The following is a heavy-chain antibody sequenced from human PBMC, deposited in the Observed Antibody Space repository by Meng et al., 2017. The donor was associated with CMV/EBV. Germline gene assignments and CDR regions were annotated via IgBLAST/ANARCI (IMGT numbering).Heavy chain of an antibody. D-gene: IGHD1-26*01. V-gene: IGHV1-18*01. CDR1: GYTFTSYG. J-gene: IGHJ4*02. CDR2: ISAYNGNT. Sequence: ASVKVSCKASGYTFTSYGISWVRQAPGQGLEWMGWISAYNGNTNYAQKLQGRVTMTRDTSISTAYMELSRLRSDDTAVYYCARNEYSGSYLKADYWGQGTLVTVSS. CDR3: ARNEYSGSYLKADY.